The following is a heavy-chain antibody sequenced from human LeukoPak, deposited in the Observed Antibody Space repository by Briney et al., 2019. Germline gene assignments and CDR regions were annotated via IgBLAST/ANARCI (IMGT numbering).Heavy chain of an antibody. CDR1: GFTFSSYA. CDR2: ISGSGGST. J-gene: IGHJ4*02. V-gene: IGHV3-23*01. Sequence: GGSLRLSCAASGFTFSSYAMGWVRQAPGKWLEWVSVISGSGGSTYYADSVKGRFTISRDNSQNTLYLQMNSLRAEDSAVYYCAKDWAGSDRRYYFDYWGQGTLVTVSS. CDR3: AKDWAGSDRRYYFDY. D-gene: IGHD3-22*01.